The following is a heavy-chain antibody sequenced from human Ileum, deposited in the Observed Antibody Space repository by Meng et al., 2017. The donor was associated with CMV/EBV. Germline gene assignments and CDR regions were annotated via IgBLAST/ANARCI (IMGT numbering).Heavy chain of an antibody. CDR2: IKCDGSEK. V-gene: IGHV3-52*01. J-gene: IGHJ6*02. CDR3: VNFYRSSITFYPPDYYYYGMDV. D-gene: IGHD2-2*01. Sequence: GGSLRLSCAVSAFTFSSSWMHWVCQAPEKGLEWVAHIKCDGSEKYYEDSVKGRLTISRDSAENSLYLQVNSLRADDMTVFYCVNFYRSSITFYPPDYYYYGMDVWGQGTTVTVSS. CDR1: AFTFSSSW.